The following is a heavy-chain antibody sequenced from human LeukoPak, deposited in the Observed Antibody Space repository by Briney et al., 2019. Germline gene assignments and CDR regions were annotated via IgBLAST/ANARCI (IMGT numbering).Heavy chain of an antibody. Sequence: SVKVSCKASGGTFSSYAISWVRQAPGQGLEWMGRIIPIFGTANYAQKFQGRVTITTDESTSTAYMELSSLRSGDTAVYYCARAELGYDSSGYDYWGQGTLVTVSS. V-gene: IGHV1-69*05. CDR3: ARAELGYDSSGYDY. CDR1: GGTFSSYA. D-gene: IGHD3-22*01. CDR2: IIPIFGTA. J-gene: IGHJ4*02.